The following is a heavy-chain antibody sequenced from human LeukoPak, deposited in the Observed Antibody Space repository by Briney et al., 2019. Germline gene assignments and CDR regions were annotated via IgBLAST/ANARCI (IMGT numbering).Heavy chain of an antibody. V-gene: IGHV4-39*07. CDR1: GGSISSSSYY. D-gene: IGHD1-26*01. CDR2: IYYSGST. J-gene: IGHJ3*02. CDR3: AIYKTTTDAFDI. Sequence: PSETLSLTCTVSGGSISSSSYYWGWIRQPPGKGLEWIGSIYYSGSTYYNPSLKSRVTISVDTSKNQFSLRLSSVTAADTAVYYCAIYKTTTDAFDIWGQGTMVTVSS.